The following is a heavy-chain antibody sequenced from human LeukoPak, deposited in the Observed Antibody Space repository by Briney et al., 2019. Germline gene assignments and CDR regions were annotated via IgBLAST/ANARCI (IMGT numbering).Heavy chain of an antibody. CDR1: AFTFSRSA. J-gene: IGHJ4*02. Sequence: GGSLRLSCAASAFTFSRSAMSWVRQAPGKGLEWVSVISGGGGITNYADSVKGRFTISRDNSRNTLYLQMNSLRADDTAVYYCAKRLGAYTSSSQAYWGQGTLVTVSS. CDR2: ISGGGGIT. CDR3: AKRLGAYTSSSQAY. V-gene: IGHV3-23*01. D-gene: IGHD6-6*01.